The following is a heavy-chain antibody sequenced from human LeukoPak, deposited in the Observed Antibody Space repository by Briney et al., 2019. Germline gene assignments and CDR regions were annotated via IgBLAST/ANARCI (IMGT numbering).Heavy chain of an antibody. V-gene: IGHV3-30*02. J-gene: IGHJ5*02. D-gene: IGHD3-10*01. CDR3: AKDDYFGSGT. CDR2: IRTDGSKA. CDR1: GFIFSDYG. Sequence: GGSLRLSCAASGFIFSDYGMHWVRQAPGKGLEWVAFIRTDGSKAYYADSVKGRFTISRGNSKNTLYLQMNSLGTEDTAIYYCAKDDYFGSGTWGQGTLVTVSS.